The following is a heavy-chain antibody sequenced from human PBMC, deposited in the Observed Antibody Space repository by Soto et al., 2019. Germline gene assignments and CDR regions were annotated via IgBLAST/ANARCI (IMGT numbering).Heavy chain of an antibody. D-gene: IGHD3-16*01. CDR2: IKQDRTSR. CDR3: ARLRSIVMERDFDS. V-gene: IGHV3-7*05. Sequence: EVQLVESGGGLVQPGGSLRLSCAASGFTFRAYWMSWVRQAPGKGLEWVANIKQDRTSRYYADSVKGRFTVSRDNAKSSIYLQMDRLSGDDTAVYRWARLRSIVMERDFDSWGQGTLVTVSS. J-gene: IGHJ4*02. CDR1: GFTFRAYW.